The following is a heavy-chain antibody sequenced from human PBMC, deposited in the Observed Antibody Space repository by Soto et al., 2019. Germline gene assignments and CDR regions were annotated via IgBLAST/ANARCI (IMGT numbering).Heavy chain of an antibody. D-gene: IGHD6-19*01. V-gene: IGHV3-30*18. CDR3: AKEVEPSGWITYPLDY. J-gene: IGHJ4*02. CDR1: GFTFSSYG. CDR2: ISYDGSNK. Sequence: PGGSLRLSCAASGFTFSSYGMHWVRQAPGKGLEWVAVISYDGSNKYYADSVKGRFTISRDNSKNTLYLQMNSLRAEDTAVYYCAKEVEPSGWITYPLDYWGQGTLVTVSS.